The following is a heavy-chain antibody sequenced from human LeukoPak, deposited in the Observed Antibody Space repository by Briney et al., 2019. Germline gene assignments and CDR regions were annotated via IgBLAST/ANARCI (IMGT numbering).Heavy chain of an antibody. CDR3: AREGHTIFGVVSDAFDT. CDR2: INAGNGNT. V-gene: IGHV1-3*01. Sequence: EASVKVSCKASGYTFTSYAMHWVRQAPGQRLEWMGWINAGNGNTKYSQRFQGRVTITRDTSASTAYMELSSLRSEDTAVYYCAREGHTIFGVVSDAFDTWGQGTMVTVSS. D-gene: IGHD3-3*01. CDR1: GYTFTSYA. J-gene: IGHJ3*02.